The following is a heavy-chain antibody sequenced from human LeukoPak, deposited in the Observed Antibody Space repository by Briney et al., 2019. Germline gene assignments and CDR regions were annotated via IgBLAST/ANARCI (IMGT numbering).Heavy chain of an antibody. V-gene: IGHV1-46*01. CDR1: GYTFTSYY. CDR3: ARDLESSSSWYAGYFDY. Sequence: GASVKVSCKASGYTFTSYYMHWVRQAPGQGLEWMGIINPSGGSTSYAQKFQGGVTMTRDTSTSTVYMELSSLRAEDTAVYYCARDLESSSSWYAGYFDYWGQGTLVTVSS. D-gene: IGHD6-13*01. J-gene: IGHJ4*02. CDR2: INPSGGST.